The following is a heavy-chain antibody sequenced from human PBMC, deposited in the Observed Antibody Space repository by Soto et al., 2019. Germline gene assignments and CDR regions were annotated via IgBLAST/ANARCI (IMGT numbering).Heavy chain of an antibody. D-gene: IGHD3-10*01. CDR3: AHRRGYYGSGSYSGMFWFDP. CDR2: IYWDDDK. J-gene: IGHJ5*02. Sequence: ITLKESGPTLVKPTQTLTLTCNFSGFSLSTSGVAVGWIRQPPGKALEWLALIYWDDDKRYSPSLKSRLTITKDTSKNQVVLTMTNMDPVDTATYYCAHRRGYYGSGSYSGMFWFDPWGQGTLVTVSS. CDR1: GFSLSTSGVA. V-gene: IGHV2-5*02.